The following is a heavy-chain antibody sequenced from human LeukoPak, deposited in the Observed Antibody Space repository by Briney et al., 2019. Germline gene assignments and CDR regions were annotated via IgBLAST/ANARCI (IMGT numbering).Heavy chain of an antibody. CDR2: ISYDGSNK. J-gene: IGHJ6*02. Sequence: GGSLRLSCAASGFTFSSYGMHWVRQAPGKGLEWVAVISYDGSNKYYADSVKGRFTISRDNSKNTLYLQMNSLRAEDTAVYYCAKEDSWNYYYYGMDVWGQGTTVTVSS. D-gene: IGHD1-20*01. CDR3: AKEDSWNYYYYGMDV. CDR1: GFTFSSYG. V-gene: IGHV3-30*18.